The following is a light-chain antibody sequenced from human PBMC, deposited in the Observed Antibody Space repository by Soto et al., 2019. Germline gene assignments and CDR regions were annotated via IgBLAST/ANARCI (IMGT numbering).Light chain of an antibody. CDR2: DAS. CDR3: HQRQYWPPIT. J-gene: IGKJ5*01. V-gene: IGKV3-11*01. Sequence: VVLTESRTTLSLSQGERTTLSCRTSLSVSVYLDWYQQKPGQAPRLLISDASNRATGIPARFSGSGSGTDFTLTISSLEPEDFAVYYCHQRQYWPPITFGQGTRLEIK. CDR1: LSVSVY.